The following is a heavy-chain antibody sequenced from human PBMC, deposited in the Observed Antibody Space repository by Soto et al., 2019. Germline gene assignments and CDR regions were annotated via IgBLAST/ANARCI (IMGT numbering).Heavy chain of an antibody. CDR2: ISAYNGNT. CDR1: GYTFTSYG. V-gene: IGHV1-18*01. CDR3: ARDRPTTTYYYYGMDV. J-gene: IGHJ6*02. Sequence: QVQLVQSGAEVKKPGASVKVSCKASGYTFTSYGISWVRQAPGQGLEWMGWISAYNGNTNYAQKLQGRVTMTTDTSTSTAYMELRSLSSDDTAVYYCARDRPTTTYYYYGMDVWGQGTTVTVSS. D-gene: IGHD5-12*01.